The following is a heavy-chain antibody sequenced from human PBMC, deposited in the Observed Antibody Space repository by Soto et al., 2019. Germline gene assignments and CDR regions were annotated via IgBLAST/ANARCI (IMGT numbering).Heavy chain of an antibody. D-gene: IGHD1-26*01. CDR1: GFTFSSYA. V-gene: IGHV3-23*01. CDR3: AKDGLEWWELPAYFDY. CDR2: ISGSGGST. J-gene: IGHJ4*02. Sequence: GGSLRLSCAASGFTFSSYAMSWVRQAPGKGLEWVSAISGSGGSTYYADSVKGRFTISRDNSKNTLYLQMNSLRAEDTAVYYCAKDGLEWWELPAYFDYWGQGTLVTVSS.